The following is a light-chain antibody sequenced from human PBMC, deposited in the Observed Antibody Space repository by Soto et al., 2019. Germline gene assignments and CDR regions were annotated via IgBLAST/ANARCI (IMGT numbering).Light chain of an antibody. Sequence: QSVLTQPASVSVSPGLSITISCTGTSSDVGGYNYVSWYQQHPGKAPKLMIYDVSNRPSGISNRFSGSKSGNTASLTISWLQAEDEADYYCSSYTSSSTYVLGTGTKVTVL. V-gene: IGLV2-14*01. CDR1: SSDVGGYNY. CDR3: SSYTSSSTYV. J-gene: IGLJ1*01. CDR2: DVS.